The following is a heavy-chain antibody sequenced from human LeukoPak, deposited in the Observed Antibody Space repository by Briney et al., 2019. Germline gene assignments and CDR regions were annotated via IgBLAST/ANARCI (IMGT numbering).Heavy chain of an antibody. CDR3: ARLFFFDY. CDR2: INHSGST. CDR1: GGSFSGYY. Sequence: SEALSLTCAVYGGSFSGYYWSWMRQPPGKGLEWIGEINHSGSTNYNPSLKSRVTISVDTSKNQFSLKLSSVTAADTAVYYCARLFFFDYWGQGTLVTVSS. J-gene: IGHJ4*02. V-gene: IGHV4-34*01.